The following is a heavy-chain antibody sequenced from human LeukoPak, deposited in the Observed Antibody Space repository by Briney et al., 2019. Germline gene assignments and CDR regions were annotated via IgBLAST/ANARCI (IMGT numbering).Heavy chain of an antibody. D-gene: IGHD2/OR15-2a*01. CDR1: GFTFSSYA. J-gene: IGHJ4*02. Sequence: GGSLRLSCAASGFTFSSYAMSWVRQAPGKGLEWVSAISGSGGSTYYADSVKGRFTISRDSAKNSLYLQMNSLRAEDTAVYYCARGDYFDDSASPVDYWGQGTLVTVSS. V-gene: IGHV3-23*01. CDR2: ISGSGGST. CDR3: ARGDYFDDSASPVDY.